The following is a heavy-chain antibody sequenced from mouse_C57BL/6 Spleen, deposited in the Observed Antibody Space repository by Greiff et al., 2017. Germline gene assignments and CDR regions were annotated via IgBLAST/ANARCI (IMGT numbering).Heavy chain of an antibody. J-gene: IGHJ2*01. CDR2: IYPGSGNT. CDR3: ARGRDGYYYFDY. Sequence: VQLQQSGAELVRPGASVKLSCKASGYTFTDYYINWVKQRPGQGLEWIARIYPGSGNTYYNEKFKGKATLTAEKSSSTAYMQLSSLTSEDSAVYFCARGRDGYYYFDYWGQGTTLTVSS. V-gene: IGHV1-76*01. CDR1: GYTFTDYY. D-gene: IGHD2-3*01.